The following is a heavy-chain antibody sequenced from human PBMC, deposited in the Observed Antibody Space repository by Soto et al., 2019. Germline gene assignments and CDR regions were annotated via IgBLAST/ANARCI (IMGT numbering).Heavy chain of an antibody. CDR3: AKKVTIYAVDPADY. CDR1: GFTFSDFG. D-gene: IGHD3-3*01. Sequence: GGSLRLSCAASGFTFSDFGMSWVRQAPGKGLEWVSVISGSGDATYYAASVKGRFALSRDNSKNTLYLQMNSLTVADTAVYYCAKKVTIYAVDPADYWGQGTQVTVSS. V-gene: IGHV3-23*01. J-gene: IGHJ4*02. CDR2: ISGSGDAT.